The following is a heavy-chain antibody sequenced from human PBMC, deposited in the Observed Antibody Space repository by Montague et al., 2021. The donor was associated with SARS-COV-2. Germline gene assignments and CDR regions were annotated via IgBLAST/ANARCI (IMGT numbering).Heavy chain of an antibody. CDR1: GDSISYFY. CDR2: VSANGST. Sequence: SETLSLTCTVSGDSISYFYWSWIRQPAGKGLEWIGRVSANGSTNYNPSLNSRVTMSVDTSKKQFSLRLSSVTAADTAVYYCARDVVAAPGTFDYWGQGTLVTVSS. J-gene: IGHJ4*02. CDR3: ARDVVAAPGTFDY. V-gene: IGHV4-4*07. D-gene: IGHD6-13*01.